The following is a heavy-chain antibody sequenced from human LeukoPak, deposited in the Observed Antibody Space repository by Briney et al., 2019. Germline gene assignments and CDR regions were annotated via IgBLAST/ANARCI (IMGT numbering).Heavy chain of an antibody. CDR3: ARAAAPNYFDY. Sequence: ASVKVSFTASGYTFTSYGISWVRQAPGQGLEWMGWISAYNGNTNYAQKLQGRVTMTTDTSTSTAYMELRSLRSHDTAVYYCARAAAPNYFDYWGQGTLVTVSS. J-gene: IGHJ4*02. CDR2: ISAYNGNT. CDR1: GYTFTSYG. V-gene: IGHV1-18*01. D-gene: IGHD2-2*01.